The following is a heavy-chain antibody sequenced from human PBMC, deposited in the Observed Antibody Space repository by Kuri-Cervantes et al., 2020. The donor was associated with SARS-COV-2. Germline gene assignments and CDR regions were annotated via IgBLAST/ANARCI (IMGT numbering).Heavy chain of an antibody. V-gene: IGHV4-34*01. CDR1: GGTFSGYY. CDR2: INHSGST. CDR3: ARGSLITMIVGY. J-gene: IGHJ4*02. D-gene: IGHD3-22*01. Sequence: GSLRLSCAVYGGTFSGYYWSWIRQPPGKGLEWVGEINHSGSTNYNPSLKSRVTISVDTSKNQFSLKLSSVTAADTAVYYCARGSLITMIVGYWGQGTLVTVSS.